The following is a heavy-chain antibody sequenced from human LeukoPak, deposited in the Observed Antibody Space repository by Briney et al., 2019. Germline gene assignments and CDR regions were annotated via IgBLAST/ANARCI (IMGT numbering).Heavy chain of an antibody. D-gene: IGHD6-6*01. CDR2: IRYDGSNK. CDR1: GFTFSSYG. CDR3: AMAKQIAALYYFDY. Sequence: GGSLRLSCAASGFTFSSYGMHWVRQAPGKGLEWVAFIRYDGSNKYYADSVKGRFTISRDNSKNTLYLQMNSLRAEDTAVYYCAMAKQIAALYYFDYWGQGTLVTVSS. J-gene: IGHJ4*02. V-gene: IGHV3-30*02.